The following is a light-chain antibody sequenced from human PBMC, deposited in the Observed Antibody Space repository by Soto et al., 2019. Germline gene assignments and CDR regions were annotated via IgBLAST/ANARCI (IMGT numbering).Light chain of an antibody. V-gene: IGLV2-11*01. Sequence: QSALTQPRSVSGSPGQSVTISCTGTSSDAGGYNYVSWYQHHPGKAPKLMIYDVNQRPSGVPDRFSGSKSGNTASLTISGLQAEDEADYYCCSYAGRYSWVFGGGTKLTVL. CDR3: CSYAGRYSWV. J-gene: IGLJ3*02. CDR1: SSDAGGYNY. CDR2: DVN.